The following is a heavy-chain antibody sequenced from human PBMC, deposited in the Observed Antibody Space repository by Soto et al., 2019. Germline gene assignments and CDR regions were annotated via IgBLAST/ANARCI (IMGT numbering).Heavy chain of an antibody. CDR2: TSGSSENT. CDR1: GFTVSNNG. J-gene: IGHJ4*02. V-gene: IGHV3-23*01. D-gene: IGHD6-19*01. Sequence: GGSLRLSCAASGFTVSNNGISWVRQAPGKGLEWVSGTSGSSENTYYADSVKGRFTISRDNSKNTVYLQMNSLRGEDTVVYYCAKDRMPVSGTLFDFWGQGILVTVSS. CDR3: AKDRMPVSGTLFDF.